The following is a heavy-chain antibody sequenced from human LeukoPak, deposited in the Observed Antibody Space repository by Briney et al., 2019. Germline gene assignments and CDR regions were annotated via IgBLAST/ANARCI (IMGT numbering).Heavy chain of an antibody. CDR1: GYTFTGYY. Sequence: GASVKVSCKASGYTFTGYYMHWVRQAPGQGLEWMGRINPNSGGTNYAQKFQGRVTMTRDTSISTAYMELSRLRSDDTAVYYCARDMSSGWYVGVLPDYWGQGTLVTVSS. D-gene: IGHD6-19*01. CDR2: INPNSGGT. CDR3: ARDMSSGWYVGVLPDY. V-gene: IGHV1-2*06. J-gene: IGHJ4*02.